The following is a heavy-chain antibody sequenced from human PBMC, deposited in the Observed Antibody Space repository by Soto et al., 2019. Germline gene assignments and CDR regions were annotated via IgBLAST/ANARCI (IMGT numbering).Heavy chain of an antibody. CDR2: IYKSATT. J-gene: IGHJ5*01. CDR3: ARGRYCLTGRCFPNWFDS. Sequence: SETLSLTCSVSDYTISTVDYFWAWIRQPPGQALEYIGYIYKSATTYYNPSFESRVAISRDTSKSQFSLNVTSVTAADTAVYFCARGRYCLTGRCFPNWFDSWGQGTLVPVFS. D-gene: IGHD2-15*01. CDR1: DYTISTVDYF. V-gene: IGHV4-30-4*01.